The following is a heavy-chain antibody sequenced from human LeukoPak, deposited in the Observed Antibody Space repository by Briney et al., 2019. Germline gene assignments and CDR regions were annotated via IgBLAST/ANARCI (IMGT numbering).Heavy chain of an antibody. V-gene: IGHV3-30-3*01. CDR1: GFTFSSYA. CDR3: ARDRGLRVLLWFGELWD. CDR2: ISYDGSNK. D-gene: IGHD3-10*01. J-gene: IGHJ4*02. Sequence: GGSLRLSCAASGFTFSSYAMHWVRQAPGKGLEWVAVISYDGSNKYYADSVKGRFTISRDSSKNTPYLQMNSLRAEDTAVYYCARDRGLRVLLWFGELWDWGQGTLVTVSS.